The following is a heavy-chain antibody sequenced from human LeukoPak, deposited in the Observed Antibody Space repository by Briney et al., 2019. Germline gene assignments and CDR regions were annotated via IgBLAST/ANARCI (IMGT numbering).Heavy chain of an antibody. CDR1: GGSFSGFY. J-gene: IGHJ4*02. CDR2: FNHSGST. CDR3: ARGRDILTGYYVARKYYFDY. D-gene: IGHD3-9*01. Sequence: SDTLSLTCAVYGGSFSGFYWSWLRQPPGKGLEWIGEFNHSGSTNYNPPLESRVTLSVDTPKNQFSLKLSSVTAADTAVYYCARGRDILTGYYVARKYYFDYWGQGTLVTVSS. V-gene: IGHV4-34*01.